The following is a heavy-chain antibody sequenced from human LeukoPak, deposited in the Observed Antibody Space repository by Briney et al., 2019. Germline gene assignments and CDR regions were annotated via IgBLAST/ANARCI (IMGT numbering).Heavy chain of an antibody. J-gene: IGHJ5*02. CDR2: IYYSGST. CDR1: GGSISSSSYY. Sequence: PSETLSLTCTVSGGSISSSSYYWGWIRQPPGKGLEWIGSIYYSGSTYYNPSLKSRVTISVDTSKNQFSLKLSSVTAADTAVYYCARGPVDYSSSSEVDAWGQGTLVTVSS. V-gene: IGHV4-39*07. CDR3: ARGPVDYSSSSEVDA. D-gene: IGHD6-6*01.